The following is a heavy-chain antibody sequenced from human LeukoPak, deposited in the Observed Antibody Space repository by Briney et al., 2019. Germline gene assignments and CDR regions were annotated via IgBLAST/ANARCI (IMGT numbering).Heavy chain of an antibody. CDR2: ISRDGGDT. Sequence: GGSLRLSCAASGFTFSSYWMHWVRQAPGRGLEWVSAISRDGGDTFYADSVKGRFTISRDSSKNTLYLQMNSLRAGDAAVYYCAKAPVTTCSGAYCYPFDYWSQGTLVTVSS. CDR3: AKAPVTTCSGAYCYPFDY. CDR1: GFTFSSYW. J-gene: IGHJ4*02. V-gene: IGHV3-23*01. D-gene: IGHD2-15*01.